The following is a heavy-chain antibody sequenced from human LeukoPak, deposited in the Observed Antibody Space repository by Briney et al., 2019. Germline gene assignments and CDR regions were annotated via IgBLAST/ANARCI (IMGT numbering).Heavy chain of an antibody. D-gene: IGHD6-6*01. Sequence: GASVKVSCKASGYTFTGYYMHWVRQAPGQGLEWMGWINPNSGGTNYAQKFQGRVTMTRDTSISTAYMELSRLRSDDTAVYYCARQPPEYSSSSPRFGSGTPDYWGQGTLVTVSS. CDR2: INPNSGGT. V-gene: IGHV1-2*02. CDR1: GYTFTGYY. CDR3: ARQPPEYSSSSPRFGSGTPDY. J-gene: IGHJ4*02.